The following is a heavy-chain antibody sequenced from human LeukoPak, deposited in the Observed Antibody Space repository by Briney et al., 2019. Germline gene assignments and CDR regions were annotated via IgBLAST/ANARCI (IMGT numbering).Heavy chain of an antibody. V-gene: IGHV3-53*01. CDR2: IYSGGST. J-gene: IGHJ6*02. Sequence: PGGSLRLSCAASGFTFSSYSMSWVRQAPGKGLEWVSVIYSGGSTYYADSVKGRFTISRDNSKNTLYLQMNSLRAEDTAVYYCARDPLWFGESYGMDVWGQGTTVTVSS. D-gene: IGHD3-10*01. CDR1: GFTFSSYS. CDR3: ARDPLWFGESYGMDV.